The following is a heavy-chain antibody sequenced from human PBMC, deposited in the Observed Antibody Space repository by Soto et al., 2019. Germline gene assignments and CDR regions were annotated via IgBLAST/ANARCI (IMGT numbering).Heavy chain of an antibody. J-gene: IGHJ6*02. D-gene: IGHD2-15*01. Sequence: QVQLVQSGAEVKKPGSSVKVSCKASGGTFSSYAISWVRQAPGQGLEWMGGIIPIFGTANYAQKFQGRVTITADESTSTAYMELSSLRSEDTAVYYCARGCSGGSCYPRHYYYYYGMDVWGQGTTVTVSS. CDR2: IIPIFGTA. CDR3: ARGCSGGSCYPRHYYYYYGMDV. CDR1: GGTFSSYA. V-gene: IGHV1-69*12.